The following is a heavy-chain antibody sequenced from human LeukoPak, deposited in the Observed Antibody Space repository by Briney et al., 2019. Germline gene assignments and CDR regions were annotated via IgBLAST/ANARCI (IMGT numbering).Heavy chain of an antibody. CDR1: GYSFTSYW. D-gene: IGHD5-12*01. V-gene: IGHV5-51*01. J-gene: IGHJ4*02. Sequence: GESLKISCKGSGYSFTSYWIGWVRQMPGKGLEWMGIIYPGDSDTRYSPSFQGQVTISADESISTADLQWSSLKAPDTAMYYCARQRGRASSGYDPIDYWGQGTLVTVSS. CDR2: IYPGDSDT. CDR3: ARQRGRASSGYDPIDY.